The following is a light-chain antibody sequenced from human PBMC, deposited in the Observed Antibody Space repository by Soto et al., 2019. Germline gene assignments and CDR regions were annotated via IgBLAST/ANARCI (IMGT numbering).Light chain of an antibody. Sequence: DIQMTQSPSTLSASVGDRVTITCRASQYISSWLAWYQQKPGKAPKLLIYKASSLESGVPSRFSGSGSGTEFTLTISSLQPDDFATYYCQQYNSQWTFGQGTKVEIK. CDR1: QYISSW. CDR2: KAS. CDR3: QQYNSQWT. J-gene: IGKJ1*01. V-gene: IGKV1-5*03.